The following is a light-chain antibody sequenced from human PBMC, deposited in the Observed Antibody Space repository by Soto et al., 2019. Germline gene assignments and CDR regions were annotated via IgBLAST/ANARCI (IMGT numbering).Light chain of an antibody. V-gene: IGLV2-14*01. CDR1: NSDVGGYDF. CDR3: SSFTVTITVL. CDR2: EVS. Sequence: QSVLTQPASVSGSPGQSITISCIGTNSDVGGYDFVSWYQQHPGKAPNLLIYEVSNRPSGVSNRFSGSNSGNTASLTISGLQAEDEADYYFSSFTVTITVLFGGGTKVTVL. J-gene: IGLJ2*01.